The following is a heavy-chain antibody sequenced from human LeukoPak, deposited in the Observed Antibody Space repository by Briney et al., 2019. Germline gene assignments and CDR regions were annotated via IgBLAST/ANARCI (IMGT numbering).Heavy chain of an antibody. V-gene: IGHV4-4*09. D-gene: IGHD6-6*01. CDR1: GGSISSYY. J-gene: IGHJ5*02. CDR3: ARDRAEDSSSSSGNWFDP. Sequence: SETLSLTCTVSGGSISSYYWSWIRQPPGKGLEWIGYIYTSGSTNYNPSLKSRVTISVDTSKNQFSLKLSSVTAADTAVYYCARDRAEDSSSSSGNWFDPWGQGTLVTVSS. CDR2: IYTSGST.